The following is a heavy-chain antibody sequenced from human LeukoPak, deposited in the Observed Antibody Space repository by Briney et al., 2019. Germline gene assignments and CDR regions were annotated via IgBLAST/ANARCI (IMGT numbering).Heavy chain of an antibody. Sequence: SETLSLTCSVSGGSISSYYWSWIRQPPGKGLEWIGYIYYSGSTNYNPSLKSRATISVDTSKNQISLKLSSVTAADTAVYYCARGYYDSSGYYYPFGYWGQGTLVTVSS. CDR1: GGSISSYY. D-gene: IGHD3-22*01. J-gene: IGHJ4*02. CDR2: IYYSGST. V-gene: IGHV4-59*01. CDR3: ARGYYDSSGYYYPFGY.